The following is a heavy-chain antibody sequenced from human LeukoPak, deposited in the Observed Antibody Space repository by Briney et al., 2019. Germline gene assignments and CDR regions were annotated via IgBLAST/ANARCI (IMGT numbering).Heavy chain of an antibody. CDR3: AKQTGYCSGGTCYFDY. J-gene: IGHJ4*02. CDR1: GFTFSDYA. V-gene: IGHV3-23*01. D-gene: IGHD2-15*01. CDR2: ISNSGGST. Sequence: PGGSLRLSCAASGFTFSDYAMSWVRQAPEKGLEWVSAISNSGGSTSYADSVKGRFTVSSDNSKNTLYLQMNSLRAEDTAVYYCAKQTGYCSGGTCYFDYWGQGTLVTVSS.